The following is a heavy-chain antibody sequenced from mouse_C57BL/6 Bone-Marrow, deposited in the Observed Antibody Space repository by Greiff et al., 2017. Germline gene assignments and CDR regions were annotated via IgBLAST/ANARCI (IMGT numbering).Heavy chain of an antibody. CDR2: IDPSDSYT. J-gene: IGHJ4*01. V-gene: IGHV1-50*01. Sequence: QVQLQQPGAELVKPGASVKLSCKASGYTFTSYWMQWVKQTPGQGLEWIGEIDPSDSYTNYNQKFKGKATLTVDTSSSTAYMQLSSLTSEDSAVYYCARVYFEDYYAMDYWGQGTSVTVSS. CDR3: ARVYFEDYYAMDY. D-gene: IGHD2-4*01. CDR1: GYTFTSYW.